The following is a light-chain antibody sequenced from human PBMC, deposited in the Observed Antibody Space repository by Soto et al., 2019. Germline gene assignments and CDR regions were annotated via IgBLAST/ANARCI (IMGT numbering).Light chain of an antibody. CDR3: SSFTTTSAYV. CDR2: EVN. Sequence: QSALTQPASVSGSPGQSITISCTGTSSDVGGYNHVSWYQQHPGKAPKLMIYEVNNRPPGVSNRFSGSKSGNTASLTISGLQDEDEADYYCSSFTTTSAYVFGAGTKVTVL. CDR1: SSDVGGYNH. V-gene: IGLV2-14*01. J-gene: IGLJ1*01.